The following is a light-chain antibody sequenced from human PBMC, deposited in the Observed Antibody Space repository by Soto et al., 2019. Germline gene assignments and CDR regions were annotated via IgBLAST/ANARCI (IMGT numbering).Light chain of an antibody. CDR2: GAS. CDR3: QQYGSSPGIT. CDR1: QSVSAN. V-gene: IGKV3-20*01. J-gene: IGKJ5*01. Sequence: EIVMTQSPAALSVSPGERATLSCRASQSVSANLAWYQHKPGQAPRLLIYGASNRATGIPDRFSGSGSGTDFTLTISRLEPEDFAVYYCQQYGSSPGITFGQGTRLEI.